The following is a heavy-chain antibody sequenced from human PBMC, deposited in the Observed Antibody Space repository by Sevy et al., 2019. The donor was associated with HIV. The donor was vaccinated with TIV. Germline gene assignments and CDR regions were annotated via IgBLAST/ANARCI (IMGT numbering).Heavy chain of an antibody. D-gene: IGHD2-15*01. CDR1: GFTFSGSA. V-gene: IGHV3-73*01. CDR2: IKNKGNNYAT. J-gene: IGHJ4*02. Sequence: GGSLRLSCAASGFTFSGSAMHWVRQASGKGLEWIGRIKNKGNNYATAYGASVKGRFTISRDDSKKTAYLQMNSLKTEDTAMYYCARHYIDCSGGSCSSDYFDYWGQGTLVTVSS. CDR3: ARHYIDCSGGSCSSDYFDY.